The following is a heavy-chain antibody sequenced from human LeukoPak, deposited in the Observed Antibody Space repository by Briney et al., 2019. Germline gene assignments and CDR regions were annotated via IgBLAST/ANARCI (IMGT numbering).Heavy chain of an antibody. Sequence: PSETPSLTCSVSGYSISSGYYWGWIRQPPGKGLEWIGSIYYSGSTYYNPSLKSRVTISVDTSKNQFSLKLSSVTAADTAVYYCARHGIPYDSSGYRFAFDIWGQGTMVTVSS. CDR1: GYSISSGYY. V-gene: IGHV4-38-2*02. J-gene: IGHJ3*02. CDR2: IYYSGST. CDR3: ARHGIPYDSSGYRFAFDI. D-gene: IGHD3-22*01.